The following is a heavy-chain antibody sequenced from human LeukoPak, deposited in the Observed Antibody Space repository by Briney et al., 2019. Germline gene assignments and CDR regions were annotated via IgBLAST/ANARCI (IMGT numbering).Heavy chain of an antibody. Sequence: SETLSLTCAVSGGSFSVYYWTWIRQPPGKGLEWIGEINHSGSANYNPSLKSRVTISLDTSKNQFSLKPSSVTAADTAVYYCARGQGTVTTHWGQGTLVTVSS. CDR1: GGSFSVYY. D-gene: IGHD4-17*01. CDR2: INHSGSA. CDR3: ARGQGTVTTH. J-gene: IGHJ4*02. V-gene: IGHV4-34*01.